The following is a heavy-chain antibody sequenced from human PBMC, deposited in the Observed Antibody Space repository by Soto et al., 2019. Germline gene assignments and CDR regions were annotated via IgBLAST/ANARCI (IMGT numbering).Heavy chain of an antibody. Sequence: EVQLVESGGALVQPGGSLRLSCVASGFTFSSYWMHWVRQAPGEGLVWVSRIKTDGSSTSYADSVKGRFTISRDNAKNTMYLQMNSLRAEDTAVYYCARVGVGHYEFDYWGQGTLVTVSS. CDR3: ARVGVGHYEFDY. J-gene: IGHJ4*02. V-gene: IGHV3-74*01. D-gene: IGHD3-16*01. CDR2: IKTDGSST. CDR1: GFTFSSYW.